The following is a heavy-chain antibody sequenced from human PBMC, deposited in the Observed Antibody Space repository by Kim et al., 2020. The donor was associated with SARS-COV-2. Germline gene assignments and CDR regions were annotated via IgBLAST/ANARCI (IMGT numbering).Heavy chain of an antibody. Sequence: GGSLRLSCAVSGFSFSNYWMSWVRQAPGKXXEWVANINQDGSITYYVDSLKGXFIISRDNAKNSLYLQMNSLRXEDXXVXXXAXVXYXSSSVDYWGQGTL. CDR2: INQDGSIT. CDR1: GFSFSNYW. J-gene: IGHJ4*02. V-gene: IGHV3-7*01. D-gene: IGHD6-6*01. CDR3: AXVXYXSSSVDY.